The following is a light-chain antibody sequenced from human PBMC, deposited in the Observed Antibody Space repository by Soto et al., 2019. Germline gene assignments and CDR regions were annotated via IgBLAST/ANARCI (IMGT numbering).Light chain of an antibody. CDR2: EVS. J-gene: IGLJ2*01. CDR3: RSYTGSSTNTVV. V-gene: IGLV2-14*01. CDR1: SSDVGKYNY. Sequence: QSALTQPASVSGSPGQSITISCTGTSSDVGKYNYVSWYQQHPAKAPKLMIFEVSNRPSGVSNRFSGSKSGNTASLTISGLQAEDEAEYYCRSYTGSSTNTVVFGGGTQLTVL.